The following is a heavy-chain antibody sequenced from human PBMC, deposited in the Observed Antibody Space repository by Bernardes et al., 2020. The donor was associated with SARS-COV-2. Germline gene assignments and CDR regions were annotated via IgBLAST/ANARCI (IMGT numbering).Heavy chain of an antibody. CDR2: INHSGST. Sequence: SETLSLTCAVYGGSFSGYYWSWIRQPPGKGLEWIGEINHSGSTNYNPSLKSRVTISVDTSKNQFSLKLSSVTAADTAVYYCARGKPAYQLLIGRDLEYWGEGTLVTVSS. CDR3: ARGKPAYQLLIGRDLEY. V-gene: IGHV4-34*01. D-gene: IGHD2-2*01. CDR1: GGSFSGYY. J-gene: IGHJ4*02.